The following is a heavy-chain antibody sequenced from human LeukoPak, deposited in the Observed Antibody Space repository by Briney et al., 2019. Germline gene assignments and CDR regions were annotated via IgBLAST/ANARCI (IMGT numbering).Heavy chain of an antibody. J-gene: IGHJ3*02. V-gene: IGHV3-74*01. Sequence: PGGSLRLSCAASGFTFSSYWVHWVRQAPGKGLVWVSRINSDGSSTDYPYSVKSRFTISRDNAKNTLYLQMNSLRAEDTAMYYCARDKYGGNSNAFDIWGQGTMVTVSS. CDR2: INSDGSST. D-gene: IGHD4-23*01. CDR1: GFTFSSYW. CDR3: ARDKYGGNSNAFDI.